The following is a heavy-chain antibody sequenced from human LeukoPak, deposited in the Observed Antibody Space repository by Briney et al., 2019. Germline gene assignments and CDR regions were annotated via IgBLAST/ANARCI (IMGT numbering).Heavy chain of an antibody. CDR3: ARHRGFDYGDYELDY. CDR1: GYSISSGYY. Sequence: SETLSLTCAVSGYSISSGYYCGWLRQPPGKGLEWIGSIYHSGSTYYNPSLKSRATISVDTSKNQFSLKLSSVTAADTAVYYCARHRGFDYGDYELDYWGQGTLVTVSS. J-gene: IGHJ4*02. CDR2: IYHSGST. V-gene: IGHV4-38-2*01. D-gene: IGHD4-17*01.